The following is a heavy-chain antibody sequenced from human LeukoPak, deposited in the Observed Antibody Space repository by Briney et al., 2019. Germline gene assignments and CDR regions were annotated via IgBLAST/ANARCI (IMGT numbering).Heavy chain of an antibody. Sequence: ASETLSLTCAVYGGSFSGYYWSWIRQPPGKGLEWIGEINHSGSTNYNPSLKSRVTISVDTSKNQFSLKLSSVTAADTAVYYCARVGYCSSTSCYQRKDAFDIWGQGTMVTVSS. CDR1: GGSFSGYY. CDR3: ARVGYCSSTSCYQRKDAFDI. CDR2: INHSGST. J-gene: IGHJ3*02. D-gene: IGHD2-2*01. V-gene: IGHV4-34*01.